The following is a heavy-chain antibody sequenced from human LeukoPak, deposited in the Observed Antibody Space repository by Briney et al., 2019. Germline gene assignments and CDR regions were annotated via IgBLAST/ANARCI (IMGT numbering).Heavy chain of an antibody. V-gene: IGHV3-30*02. CDR3: AKDQTLYCTSTSCYTFDY. D-gene: IGHD2-2*01. CDR1: GFTFSSYG. Sequence: GGSLRLSCAASGFTFSSYGMHWVRQAPGEGLEWVAFIRYDGNNKYYADSVKGRFTISRDNSKNTLFLQINSLRAEDTAVYYCAKDQTLYCTSTSCYTFDYWGQGTLVTVSS. CDR2: IRYDGNNK. J-gene: IGHJ4*02.